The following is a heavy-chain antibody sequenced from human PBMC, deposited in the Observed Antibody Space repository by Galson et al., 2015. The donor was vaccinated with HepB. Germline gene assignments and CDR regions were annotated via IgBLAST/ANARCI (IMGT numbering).Heavy chain of an antibody. J-gene: IGHJ3*02. Sequence: SVKVSCKASGYTFRDFYIHWVRQAPGKGLQWMGRINPINGDTNYAQKFHGRVTMTRDTSISTAYMEVTSMRYDDTAVYYCARRHYDIDAFDIWGQGTIVTVSS. D-gene: IGHD3-22*01. V-gene: IGHV1-2*06. CDR2: INPINGDT. CDR1: GYTFRDFY. CDR3: ARRHYDIDAFDI.